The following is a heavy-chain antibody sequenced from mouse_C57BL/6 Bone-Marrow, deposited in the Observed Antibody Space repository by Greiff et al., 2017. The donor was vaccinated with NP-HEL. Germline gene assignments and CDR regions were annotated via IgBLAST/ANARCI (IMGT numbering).Heavy chain of an antibody. CDR2: INPNNGGT. D-gene: IGHD2-3*01. CDR1: GYTFTDYY. CDR3: ARYIYDGYYRYYAMDY. J-gene: IGHJ4*01. V-gene: IGHV1-26*01. Sequence: EVQLQQSGPELVKPGASVKISCKASGYTFTDYYMNWVKQSHGKSLEWIGDINPNNGGTSYNQKFKGKATLTVDKSSSTAYMELRSLTSEDSAVYYCARYIYDGYYRYYAMDYWGQGTSVTVSS.